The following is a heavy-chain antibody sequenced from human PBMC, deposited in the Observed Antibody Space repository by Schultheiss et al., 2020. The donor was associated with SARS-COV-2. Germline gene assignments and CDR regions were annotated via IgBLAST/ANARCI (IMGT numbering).Heavy chain of an antibody. CDR1: GGSFSGYY. V-gene: IGHV4-34*01. CDR2: IYYSGST. J-gene: IGHJ4*02. Sequence: SETLSLTCAVYGGSFSGYYWSWIRQPPGKGLEWIGYIYYSGSTYYNPSLKSRVTISVDTSKNQFSLKLSSVTAADTAVYYCARAPDYYYDSSGTGIDYWGQGTLVTVSS. D-gene: IGHD3-22*01. CDR3: ARAPDYYYDSSGTGIDY.